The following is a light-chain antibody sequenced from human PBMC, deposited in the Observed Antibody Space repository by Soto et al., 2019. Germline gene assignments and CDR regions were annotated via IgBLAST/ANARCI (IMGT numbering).Light chain of an antibody. V-gene: IGLV1-40*01. CDR3: QSYDSSLSGHV. J-gene: IGLJ1*01. Sequence: QSVLTQPPSVSGAPGQRVTISCTGSSSNIGAGYDVHWYQQLPGTAPKLLIYGNSNRPSGVPDRFSGSKSGTSASLAITGLQAEDEADYYCQSYDSSLSGHVSGTGTKLTVL. CDR2: GNS. CDR1: SSNIGAGYD.